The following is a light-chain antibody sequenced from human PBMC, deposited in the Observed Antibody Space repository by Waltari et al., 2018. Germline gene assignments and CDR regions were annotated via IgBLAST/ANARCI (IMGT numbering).Light chain of an antibody. Sequence: DIQMTQSPSSLSASVGDRVTITCRASQTISRSLNWFQQKPGKAPKLLIFGASSLQSGGPSRFNGSGSGTDFTLTITSLQSEDFAAYYCQRSNSPPYTFGQGTKLEIK. CDR1: QTISRS. J-gene: IGKJ2*01. V-gene: IGKV1-39*01. CDR3: QRSNSPPYT. CDR2: GAS.